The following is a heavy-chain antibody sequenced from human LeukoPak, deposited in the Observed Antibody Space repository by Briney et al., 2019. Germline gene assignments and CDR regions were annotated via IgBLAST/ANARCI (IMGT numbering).Heavy chain of an antibody. CDR2: ISYDGSNK. CDR3: ARDIGGSSGWYYFDY. Sequence: PGGSLRLSCAASGFTFSSYAMHWVRQAPGKGLEWVAVISYDGSNKYYADSVKGRFIISRDNSKNTLYLQMNSLRAEDTAVYYCARDIGGSSGWYYFDYWGQGTLVTVSS. V-gene: IGHV3-30-3*01. CDR1: GFTFSSYA. J-gene: IGHJ4*02. D-gene: IGHD6-19*01.